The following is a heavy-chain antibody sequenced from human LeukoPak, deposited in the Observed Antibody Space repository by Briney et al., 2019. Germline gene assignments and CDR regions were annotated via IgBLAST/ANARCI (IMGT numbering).Heavy chain of an antibody. CDR2: IYSSGST. V-gene: IGHV4-4*07. D-gene: IGHD2-8*01. J-gene: IGHJ4*02. CDR3: ALMVYAYDY. Sequence: SETLSLTCTVSGGSISSFSWSWIRQPAGKGLEWIGRIYSSGSTSYNPSLKSRVTMSVDTSNNQFSLKLSSVTAADTAVYYCALMVYAYDYWGQGTLVTVSS. CDR1: GGSISSFS.